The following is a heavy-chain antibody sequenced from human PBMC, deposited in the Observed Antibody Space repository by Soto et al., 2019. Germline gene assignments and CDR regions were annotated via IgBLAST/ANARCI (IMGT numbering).Heavy chain of an antibody. Sequence: GESLKISCKGSGYSFTSYWIGWVRQMPGKGLEWMGIIYPGDSDTRYSPSFQGQVTISADKSISTAYLQWSSLKASDTAMYYCAIHVGGAARPSSYCGMDVWVQGITVTVAS. D-gene: IGHD6-6*01. CDR3: AIHVGGAARPSSYCGMDV. J-gene: IGHJ6*02. CDR1: GYSFTSYW. CDR2: IYPGDSDT. V-gene: IGHV5-51*01.